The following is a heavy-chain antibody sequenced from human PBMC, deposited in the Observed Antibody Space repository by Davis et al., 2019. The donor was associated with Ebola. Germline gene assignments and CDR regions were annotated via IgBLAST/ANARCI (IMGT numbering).Heavy chain of an antibody. CDR3: ARDGGELLHYYGMDV. Sequence: GGSLRLSCAASGFTFSSYGMHWVRQAPGKGLEWVAVIWYDGSNKYYADSVKGRFTISRDNSKNTLYLQMNSLRAEDTAVYYCARDGGELLHYYGMDVWGQGTTVTVSS. D-gene: IGHD1-26*01. J-gene: IGHJ6*02. V-gene: IGHV3-33*01. CDR1: GFTFSSYG. CDR2: IWYDGSNK.